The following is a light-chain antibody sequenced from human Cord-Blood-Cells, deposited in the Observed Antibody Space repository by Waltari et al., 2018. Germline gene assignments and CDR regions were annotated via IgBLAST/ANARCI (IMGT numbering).Light chain of an antibody. CDR2: HAS. CDR1: LSVSSY. V-gene: IGKV3-11*01. Sequence: EIVWTQSPATLSLSPGERATLSCRASLSVSSYLAWYHQKPGQAPRFLIYHASNRATGIPARFSGSGSVTDFTLTISSLEPEDFAVYYCQQRSNWPPETFGQGTKLENK. CDR3: QQRSNWPPET. J-gene: IGKJ2*01.